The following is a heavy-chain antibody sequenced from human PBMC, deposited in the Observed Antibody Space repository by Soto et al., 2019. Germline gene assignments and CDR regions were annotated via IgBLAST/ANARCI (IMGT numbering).Heavy chain of an antibody. CDR1: GVTLRNYY. CDR3: ARHSSDQAYYDILTGHFHTYYFDY. D-gene: IGHD3-9*01. CDR2: IYYSWST. V-gene: IGHV4-59*08. Sequence: FETLSLTSTFAGVTLRNYYLILLRPPPGKGLEWIGYIYYSWSTNYNPSLKSRVTISVDTSENQFSLKLSSVTAADTAVYYCARHSSDQAYYDILTGHFHTYYFDYWGQGTLVTVSS. J-gene: IGHJ4*02.